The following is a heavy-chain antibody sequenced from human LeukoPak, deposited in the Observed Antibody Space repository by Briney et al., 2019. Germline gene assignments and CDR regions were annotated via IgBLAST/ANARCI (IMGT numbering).Heavy chain of an antibody. Sequence: GGSLRLSCAASEFMFDNSVMHWLRQAPGKGLEWVAGISHDGVAQHYVDAVKGRFTISRDNSKNTVFLQLSSLRTEDTARYYCAREAYSRGRAGVFDYWGQGTLVTVSA. CDR1: EFMFDNSV. CDR2: ISHDGVAQ. CDR3: AREAYSRGRAGVFDY. J-gene: IGHJ4*02. D-gene: IGHD6-19*01. V-gene: IGHV3-30*04.